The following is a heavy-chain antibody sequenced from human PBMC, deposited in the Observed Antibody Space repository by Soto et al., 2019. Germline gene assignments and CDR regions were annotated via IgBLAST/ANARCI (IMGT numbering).Heavy chain of an antibody. J-gene: IGHJ6*02. D-gene: IGHD6-13*01. CDR1: GGSFSGYY. V-gene: IGHV4-34*01. Sequence: SETLSLTCAAYGGSFSGYYWSWIHQPPGKGLEWIGEINHSGSTNYNPSLKSRVTISVDTSKNQFSLKLSSVTAADTAVYYCARVSSSWYHYYYYGMDVWGQGTTVTVSS. CDR2: INHSGST. CDR3: ARVSSSWYHYYYYGMDV.